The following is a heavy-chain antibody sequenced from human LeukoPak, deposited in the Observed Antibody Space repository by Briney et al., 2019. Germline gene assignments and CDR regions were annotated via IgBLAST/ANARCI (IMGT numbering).Heavy chain of an antibody. J-gene: IGHJ1*01. D-gene: IGHD6-13*01. CDR2: IDRSGTYT. V-gene: IGHV3-11*03. Sequence: GGSLRLSCAASGFTVSDYYMNWIRQAPGKGLEWVSYIDRSGTYTNYADSVKGRFTISRDNAKNSLHLQMNSLRAEDTAVYYSSLEGSSWYRYFQHWGQGTLVTVSS. CDR3: SLEGSSWYRYFQH. CDR1: GFTVSDYY.